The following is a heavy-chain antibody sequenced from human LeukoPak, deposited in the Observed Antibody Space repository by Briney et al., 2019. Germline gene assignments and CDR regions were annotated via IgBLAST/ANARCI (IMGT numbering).Heavy chain of an antibody. Sequence: GGSLTLSCAASEFTFSSFARSWVRQAPGKGRMGGSRVSGSDGSTYYADPVKGRFSSATDNTTNTLYLQMNNLRAEHNAVYFRARDGSGYGSFDYWGRGALVTVSS. J-gene: IGHJ4*02. V-gene: IGHV3-23*01. CDR3: ARDGSGYGSFDY. D-gene: IGHD3-22*01. CDR2: VSGSDGST. CDR1: EFTFSSFA.